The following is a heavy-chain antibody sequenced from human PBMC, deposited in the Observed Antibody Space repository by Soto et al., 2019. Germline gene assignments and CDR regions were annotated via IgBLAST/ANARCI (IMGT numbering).Heavy chain of an antibody. CDR1: GVTGGSCE. CDR3: TRDKGDKVAYGMDV. CDR2: INTGGVTF. V-gene: IGHV3-48*03. Sequence: GSLRLACTASGVTGGSCEMNWVRQAPGKGLEWVSYINTGGVTFYADSVKGRFTISRDNAQNSLLLQMNSLRAEDTAVYYCTRDKGDKVAYGMDVWGQGTTVTVSS. J-gene: IGHJ6*02. D-gene: IGHD3-16*01.